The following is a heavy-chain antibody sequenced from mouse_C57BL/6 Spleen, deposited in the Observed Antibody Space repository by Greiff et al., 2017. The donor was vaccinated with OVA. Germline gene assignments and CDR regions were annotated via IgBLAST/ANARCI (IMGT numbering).Heavy chain of an antibody. Sequence: QVQLQQPGAELVKPGASVKLSCKASGYTFTSYWMHWVKQRPGQGLEWIGMIHPNSGSTNYNEKFKSKATLPVDKSSSTAYMQLSRLNSEDSAVYYRAREGYYGSSYYYAYWGQGTTLTVSS. D-gene: IGHD1-1*01. CDR2: IHPNSGST. V-gene: IGHV1-64*01. J-gene: IGHJ2*01. CDR3: AREGYYGSSYYYAY. CDR1: GYTFTSYW.